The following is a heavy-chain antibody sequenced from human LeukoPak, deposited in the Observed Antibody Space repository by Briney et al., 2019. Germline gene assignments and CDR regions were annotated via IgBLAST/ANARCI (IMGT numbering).Heavy chain of an antibody. J-gene: IGHJ6*02. D-gene: IGHD2-21*02. CDR3: ARTPGLCGGDCYSSYYYYGMDV. CDR2: IYYSGST. V-gene: IGHV4-59*08. CDR1: GGSISSYY. Sequence: SETLSLTCTVSGGSISSYYWSWIRQPPGKGLEWIGYIYYSGSTNYNPSLKSRVTISVDASKNQFSLKLSSVTAADTAVYYCARTPGLCGGDCYSSYYYYGMDVWGQGTTVTVSS.